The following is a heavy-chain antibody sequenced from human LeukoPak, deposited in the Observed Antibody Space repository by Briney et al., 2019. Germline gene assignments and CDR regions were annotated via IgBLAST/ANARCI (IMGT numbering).Heavy chain of an antibody. CDR2: IYPGDSDT. V-gene: IGHV5-51*01. D-gene: IGHD3-9*01. J-gene: IGHJ6*02. CDR3: ARLPSGGKHYDILTGYSDYYYYGMDV. CDR1: GYSFTSYW. Sequence: GESLKISCKGSGYSFTSYWIGWVRQMPGKGLEWMGIIYPGDSDTRYSPSFQGQVTISADKSISTACLQWSSLKASDTAMYYCARLPSGGKHYDILTGYSDYYYYGMDVWGQGTTVTVSS.